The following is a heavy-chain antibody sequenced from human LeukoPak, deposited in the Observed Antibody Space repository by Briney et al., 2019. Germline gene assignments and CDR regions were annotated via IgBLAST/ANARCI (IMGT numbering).Heavy chain of an antibody. D-gene: IGHD3-22*01. CDR2: ISTSTLI. Sequence: GGSLRLSCAASGFTFSSYSMNWVRQTPGKGLEWVSYISTSTLIYYADSVKGRFTISRDNAKNSLYLQMNSLRAEDTAVYYCAKKGYYDGSGYYMYYFDHWGQGTLVTVSS. CDR1: GFTFSSYS. V-gene: IGHV3-48*01. J-gene: IGHJ4*02. CDR3: AKKGYYDGSGYYMYYFDH.